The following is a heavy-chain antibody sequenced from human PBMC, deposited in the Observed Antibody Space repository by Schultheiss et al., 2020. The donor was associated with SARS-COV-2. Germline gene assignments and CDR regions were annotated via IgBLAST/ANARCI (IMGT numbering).Heavy chain of an antibody. CDR3: AKDTGDNWGISVDNWFDP. CDR2: ISGSGGST. V-gene: IGHV3-23*01. J-gene: IGHJ5*01. D-gene: IGHD7-27*01. Sequence: GGSLRLSCAASGFTFSSYAMSWVRQAPGKGLEWVSAISGSGGSTYYADSVKGRFTISRDNSKNTLYLQMNSLRAEDTAVYYCAKDTGDNWGISVDNWFDPWGQGNLVTGFS. CDR1: GFTFSSYA.